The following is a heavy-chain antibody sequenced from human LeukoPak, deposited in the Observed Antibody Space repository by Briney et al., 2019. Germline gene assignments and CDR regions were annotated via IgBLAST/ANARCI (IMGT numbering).Heavy chain of an antibody. V-gene: IGHV3-23*01. D-gene: IGHD3-3*01. CDR3: AKTHPYDFWSGYYEGVFDY. CDR1: GFTFSSYA. Sequence: GGSLRLSCGASGFTFSSYAMSWVRQAPGKGLEWVSAISGSGGSTYYADSVKGRFTISRDNSKNTLYLQMNSLRAEDTAVYYCAKTHPYDFWSGYYEGVFDYWGQGTLVTVSS. CDR2: ISGSGGST. J-gene: IGHJ4*02.